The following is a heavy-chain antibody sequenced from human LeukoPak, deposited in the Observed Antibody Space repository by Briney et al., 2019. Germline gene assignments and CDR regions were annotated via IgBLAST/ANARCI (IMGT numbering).Heavy chain of an antibody. J-gene: IGHJ4*02. D-gene: IGHD5-18*01. CDR3: ALERGYSYGPGSFDY. CDR1: GYSISSGYY. Sequence: SETLSLTCTVSGYSISSGYYWGWIRQPPGKGLEWIGSIYHSGSTYYNPSLKSRVTISVDTSKNQFSLKLSSVTAADTAVYYCALERGYSYGPGSFDYWGQGTLVIVSS. V-gene: IGHV4-38-2*02. CDR2: IYHSGST.